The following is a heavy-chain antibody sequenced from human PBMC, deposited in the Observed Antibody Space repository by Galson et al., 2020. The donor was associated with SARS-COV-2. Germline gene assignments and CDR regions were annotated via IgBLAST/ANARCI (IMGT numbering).Heavy chain of an antibody. CDR1: GSTFSSYA. CDR2: ITGSGGST. V-gene: IGHV3-23*01. Sequence: GGSLRLPCAASGSTFSSYAMSWVRKAPGKGLEWVSAITGSGGSTYYADSVKGRFTISRDTSKNTLYLQMNSLRAEDTAVYYCAKDARLFWVAVSSTPDYWGQGTLVTVSS. CDR3: AKDARLFWVAVSSTPDY. D-gene: IGHD2-2*01. J-gene: IGHJ4*02.